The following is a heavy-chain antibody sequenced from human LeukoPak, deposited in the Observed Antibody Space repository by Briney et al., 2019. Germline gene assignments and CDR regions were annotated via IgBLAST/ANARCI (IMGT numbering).Heavy chain of an antibody. J-gene: IGHJ4*02. Sequence: ASVKVSCKAPGYTFTRYYMHWVRQAPGQGLEGMGIINPSGGSTSYAQKFQGRVTMTRDTSTSTVYIELSSLRSEDTAVYYCARESTVTPDTPFDYWGQGTLVTVSS. CDR1: GYTFTRYY. CDR2: INPSGGST. CDR3: ARESTVTPDTPFDY. V-gene: IGHV1-46*01. D-gene: IGHD4-17*01.